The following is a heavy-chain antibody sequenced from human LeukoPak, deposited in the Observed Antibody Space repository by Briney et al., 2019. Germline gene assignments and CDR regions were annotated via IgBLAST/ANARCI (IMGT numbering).Heavy chain of an antibody. Sequence: KPSETLSLTCTVSGDPISRGSYYWDWIRQPPGKGLDWIGSIYSSGSTYYSPSLKSRVTISVETSSNQFSLKLSSVTAADMAVYYCARRGLGATGSDYWGQGTLVTVSS. CDR3: ARRGLGATGSDY. D-gene: IGHD1-26*01. V-gene: IGHV4-39*01. CDR2: IYSSGST. CDR1: GDPISRGSYY. J-gene: IGHJ4*02.